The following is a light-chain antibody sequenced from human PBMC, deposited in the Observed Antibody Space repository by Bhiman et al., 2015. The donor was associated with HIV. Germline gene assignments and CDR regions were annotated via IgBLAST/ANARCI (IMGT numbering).Light chain of an antibody. CDR3: QAWDSSTGGYV. V-gene: IGLV3-1*01. CDR1: KLGDKY. Sequence: SYELTQPPSVSVSPGQTASISCSGHKLGDKYACWYQHKPGQSPVLVIYQDDKRPSGIPERFSGSNSGNTATLTISGTQAMDEADYYCQAWDSSTGGYVFGTGTKVTVL. J-gene: IGLJ1*01. CDR2: QDD.